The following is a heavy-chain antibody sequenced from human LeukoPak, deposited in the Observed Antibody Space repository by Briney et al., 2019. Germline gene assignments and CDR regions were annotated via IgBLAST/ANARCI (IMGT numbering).Heavy chain of an antibody. Sequence: SETLSLTRTVSGGSISSSSYYWGWIRQPPGKGLEWIGSIYYSGSTYYNPSLKSRVTVSVDTSKNQFSPKLSSVSAADTAVYYCARGPNYYDFWSGYSRFDPWGQGTLVTVSS. CDR1: GGSISSSSYY. CDR3: ARGPNYYDFWSGYSRFDP. D-gene: IGHD3-3*01. V-gene: IGHV4-39*07. J-gene: IGHJ5*02. CDR2: IYYSGST.